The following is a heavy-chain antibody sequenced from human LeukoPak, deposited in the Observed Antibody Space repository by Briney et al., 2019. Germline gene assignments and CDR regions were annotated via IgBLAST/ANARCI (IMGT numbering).Heavy chain of an antibody. CDR1: GFSFSVYW. D-gene: IGHD1-1*01. CDR2: INQDGSEK. CDR3: ARNGGNWNDVDY. V-gene: IGHV3-7*01. J-gene: IGHJ4*02. Sequence: PGGSLRLSCAASGFSFSVYWMNWVRQAPGKGLEWVANINQDGSEKNYLDSVKGRFTISRDNAKNSLYLQMNSLRAEDTAVYYCARNGGNWNDVDYWGQGTLVTVSS.